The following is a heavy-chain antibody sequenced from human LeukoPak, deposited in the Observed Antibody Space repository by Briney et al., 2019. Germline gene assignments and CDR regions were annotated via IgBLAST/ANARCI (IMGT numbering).Heavy chain of an antibody. V-gene: IGHV3-73*01. CDR3: TGGNDY. CDR1: GFIFGDSA. D-gene: IGHD4-23*01. CDR2: IRSKTNSYAT. J-gene: IGHJ4*02. Sequence: GGSLKLSCAASGFIFGDSAIQWVRQASGKGLEWVGRIRSKTNSYATAYGASVKGRFTFSRDDSKNTAYLQMNSLKIEDTAVYYCTGGNDYWGQGTLVTVSS.